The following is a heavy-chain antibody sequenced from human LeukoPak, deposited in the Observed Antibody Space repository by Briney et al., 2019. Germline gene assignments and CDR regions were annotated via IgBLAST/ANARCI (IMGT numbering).Heavy chain of an antibody. CDR2: INHSRST. Sequence: KASETLSLTCAVYGGSFSGYYWSWIRQPPEKGLEWIGEINHSRSTNYNPSLKSRVTISVDTSKNQFSLKLSSVTAADTAVYYCARGRIMADWGQGTLVTVSS. CDR1: GGSFSGYY. D-gene: IGHD5-12*01. V-gene: IGHV4-34*01. CDR3: ARGRIMAD. J-gene: IGHJ4*02.